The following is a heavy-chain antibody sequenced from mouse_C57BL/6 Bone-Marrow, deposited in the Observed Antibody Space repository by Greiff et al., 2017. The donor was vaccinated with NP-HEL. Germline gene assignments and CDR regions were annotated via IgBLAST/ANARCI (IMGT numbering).Heavy chain of an antibody. CDR2: IYPSDSET. D-gene: IGHD2-3*01. CDR3: ARCYDGYPYYFDY. CDR1: GYTFTSYW. J-gene: IGHJ2*01. Sequence: VQLQQPGAELVRPGSSVKLSCKASGYTFTSYWMDWVKQRPGQGLEWIGNIYPSDSETHYNQKFKDKATLTVDKSSSTAYMQLSSLTSEDSAVYYCARCYDGYPYYFDYWGQGTTLTGSS. V-gene: IGHV1-61*01.